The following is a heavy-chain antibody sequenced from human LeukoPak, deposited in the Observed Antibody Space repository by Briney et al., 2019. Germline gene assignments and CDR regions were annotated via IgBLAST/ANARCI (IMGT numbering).Heavy chain of an antibody. CDR2: ISAYNGNT. V-gene: IGHV1-18*01. CDR1: GYTFTSYG. CDR3: ARVRDLIVVVPAADFEY. D-gene: IGHD2-2*01. Sequence: ASVKVSCKASGYTFTSYGISWVRQAPGQGLEWMGWISAYNGNTNYAQKLQGRVTMTTDTSTSTAYMELRSLRSDDTAVYYCARVRDLIVVVPAADFEYWGQGTLVTVSS. J-gene: IGHJ4*02.